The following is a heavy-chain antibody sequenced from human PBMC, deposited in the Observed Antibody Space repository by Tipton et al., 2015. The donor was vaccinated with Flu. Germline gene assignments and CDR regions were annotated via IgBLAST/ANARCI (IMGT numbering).Heavy chain of an antibody. V-gene: IGHV4-59*01. CDR1: GDSIAHYY. D-gene: IGHD3-10*01. CDR3: ARARAPHYFYAMDV. Sequence: TLSLTCTVSGDSIAHYYWSWIRQPPGKGLEWIGYIYDTVTSNYSPSLKSRLSISVDSSKNRIFLRLTSVTAVDTAVYYCARARAPHYFYAMDVWGQGTTVTVSS. J-gene: IGHJ6*02. CDR2: IYDTVTS.